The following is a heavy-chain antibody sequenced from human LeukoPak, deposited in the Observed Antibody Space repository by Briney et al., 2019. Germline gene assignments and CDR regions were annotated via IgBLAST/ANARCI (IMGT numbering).Heavy chain of an antibody. D-gene: IGHD2-8*01. V-gene: IGHV4-4*07. CDR2: IYTSGST. J-gene: IGHJ4*02. CDR1: GGSISSYY. CDR3: ARRRYCTNGVCYTGGYYFDY. Sequence: SETLSLTCTVSGGSISSYYWSWIRQPAGKGLEWIGRIYTSGSTNYNPSLKSRVTMSVDTSKNQFSLKLSSVTAADTAVYYCARRRYCTNGVCYTGGYYFDYWGQGTLVTVSS.